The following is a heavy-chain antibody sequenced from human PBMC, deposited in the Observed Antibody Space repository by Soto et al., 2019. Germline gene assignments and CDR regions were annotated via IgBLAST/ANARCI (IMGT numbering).Heavy chain of an antibody. D-gene: IGHD3-10*01. CDR2: ISWNSGSI. V-gene: IGHV3-9*01. CDR3: AKGGNTYYYGSGSYYYYYYMDV. J-gene: IGHJ6*03. Sequence: DVQLVESGGGLVQPGRSLRLSCTASGFTFDDYAMHWVRQAPGKGLEWVSGISWNSGSIGYADSVKGRFTISRDNAKNSLYLQMNSLRAEDTALYYCAKGGNTYYYGSGSYYYYYYMDVWGKGTTVTVSS. CDR1: GFTFDDYA.